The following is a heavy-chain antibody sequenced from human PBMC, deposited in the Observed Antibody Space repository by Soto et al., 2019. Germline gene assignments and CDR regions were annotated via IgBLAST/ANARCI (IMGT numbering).Heavy chain of an antibody. CDR1: GFTFSNFA. D-gene: IGHD1-26*01. Sequence: EVQLLESGGGLVQPGGSLRLSCAASGFTFSNFAMNWVRQAPGKGLEWVSAISGSGGSTYYADSVKGRFTISRDNSKNTLYLQMNSLRAEDTAVYYCAKDPVVGTRRAFDIWGQGTMAPVSS. V-gene: IGHV3-23*01. CDR2: ISGSGGST. CDR3: AKDPVVGTRRAFDI. J-gene: IGHJ3*02.